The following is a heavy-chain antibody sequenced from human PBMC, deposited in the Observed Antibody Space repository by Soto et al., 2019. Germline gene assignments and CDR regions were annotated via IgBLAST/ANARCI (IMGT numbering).Heavy chain of an antibody. CDR3: ASTYSTSWYWFDP. Sequence: QVTVKESGPVLVKPTETLTLTCTVSGFSLSNAGLGVSWIRQPPGKALEWLAHIFSNDEKAYSTSLKSRLTTSKDNSKSQVVLTMTNMDPVDTATYYCASTYSTSWYWFDPWGQGTRVTVSS. D-gene: IGHD6-13*01. CDR2: IFSNDEK. CDR1: GFSLSNAGLG. J-gene: IGHJ5*02. V-gene: IGHV2-26*04.